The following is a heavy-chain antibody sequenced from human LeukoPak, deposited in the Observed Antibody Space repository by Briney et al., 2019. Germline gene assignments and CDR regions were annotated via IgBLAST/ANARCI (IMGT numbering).Heavy chain of an antibody. V-gene: IGHV3-23*01. CDR2: IGGSGVRT. CDR1: GFTFTTYG. J-gene: IGHJ4*02. D-gene: IGHD2-2*03. CDR3: AKDSNWILSDD. Sequence: GGSLRLSCSASGFTFTTYGMNWVRQAPGKGLEWVSGIGGSGVRTYYADSVKGRFTISRDNSRNTVYLQMKSLRDEDAAVYYCAKDSNWILSDDWGQGTLVTVSS.